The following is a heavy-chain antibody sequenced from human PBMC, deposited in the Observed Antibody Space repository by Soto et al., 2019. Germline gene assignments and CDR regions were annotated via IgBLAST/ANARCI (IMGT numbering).Heavy chain of an antibody. V-gene: IGHV4-30-4*01. CDR1: GGSISSGDYY. CDR3: ATTKPAASGTEEGGYDP. J-gene: IGHJ5*02. CDR2: IYYSGST. Sequence: SETLSLTCTVSGGSISSGDYYWSWIRQPPGKGLEWIGYIYYSGSTYYNPSLKSRVTISVDTSKNQFSLKLSSVTAADTAVYYCATTKPAASGTEEGGYDPCGQGTLVTVTS. D-gene: IGHD6-13*01.